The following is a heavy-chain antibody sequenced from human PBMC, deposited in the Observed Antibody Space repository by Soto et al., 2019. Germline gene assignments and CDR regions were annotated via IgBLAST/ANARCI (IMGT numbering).Heavy chain of an antibody. CDR3: ARVRGDYYYFDY. CDR2: IYYSGST. V-gene: IGHV4-59*01. CDR1: GGSISSYY. D-gene: IGHD4-17*01. Sequence: SETLSLTCTVSGGSISSYYWSWIRQPPGKGLEWIGYIYYSGSTNYNPSLKSRVTISVDTSKNQFSLKLSSVTAADTAVYYCARVRGDYYYFDYWGQGTLVTVSS. J-gene: IGHJ4*02.